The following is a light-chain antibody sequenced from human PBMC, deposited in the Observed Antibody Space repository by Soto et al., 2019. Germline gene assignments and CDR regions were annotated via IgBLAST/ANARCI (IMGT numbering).Light chain of an antibody. CDR3: ASWYDSLNGWV. Sequence: QPVLTQPPSASGTPGQRVTISCSGSSSNIGSNTVSWYQQLPGTAPKLLIYSDNQRPSGVPDRFSGSKSGTSASLAISGLQSEDETDYYCASWYDSLNGWVFGGGTKLTVL. V-gene: IGLV1-44*01. CDR2: SDN. J-gene: IGLJ3*02. CDR1: SSNIGSNT.